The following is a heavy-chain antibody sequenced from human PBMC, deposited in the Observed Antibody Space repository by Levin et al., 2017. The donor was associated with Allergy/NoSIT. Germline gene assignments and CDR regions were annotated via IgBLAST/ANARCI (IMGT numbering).Heavy chain of an antibody. CDR1: GFTFSSYA. CDR3: ARGGVGATDDAFDI. Sequence: GESLKISCAASGFTFSSYAMHWVRQAPGKGLEWVAVISYDGSNKYYADSVKGRFTISRDNSKNTLYLQMNSLRAEDTAVYYCARGGVGATDDAFDIWGQGTMVTVSS. CDR2: ISYDGSNK. V-gene: IGHV3-30*04. J-gene: IGHJ3*02. D-gene: IGHD1-26*01.